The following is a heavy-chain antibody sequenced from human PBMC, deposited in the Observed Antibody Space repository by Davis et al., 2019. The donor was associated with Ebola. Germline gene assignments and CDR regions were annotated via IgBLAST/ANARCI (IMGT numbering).Heavy chain of an antibody. CDR1: GFTFSSYA. CDR3: AKLLEYSSSSWRFDP. CDR2: ISGSGGST. Sequence: GESLKISCAASGFTFSSYAMSWVRQAPGKGLEWVSAISGSGGSTYYADSVKGRFTISRDNSKNTLYLQMNSLRAEDTAVYYCAKLLEYSSSSWRFDPWGQGTLVTVSS. J-gene: IGHJ5*02. D-gene: IGHD6-6*01. V-gene: IGHV3-23*01.